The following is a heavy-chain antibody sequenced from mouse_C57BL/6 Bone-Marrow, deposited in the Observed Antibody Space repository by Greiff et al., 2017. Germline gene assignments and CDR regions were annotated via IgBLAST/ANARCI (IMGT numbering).Heavy chain of an antibody. D-gene: IGHD1-1*01. V-gene: IGHV1-15*01. Sequence: QVQLQQSGAELVRPGASVTLSCKASGYTFTDYEMHWVKQTPVHGLEWIGAIDPETGGTAYNQKFKGKAILTADKSSSTAYMELRSLTSEDSAVYYCTRNYGSSYNCWGQGTTRTVSS. J-gene: IGHJ2*01. CDR3: TRNYGSSYNC. CDR1: GYTFTDYE. CDR2: IDPETGGT.